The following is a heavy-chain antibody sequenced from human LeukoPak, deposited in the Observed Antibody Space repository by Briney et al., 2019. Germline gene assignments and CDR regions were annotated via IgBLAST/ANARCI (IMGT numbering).Heavy chain of an antibody. J-gene: IGHJ4*02. CDR2: IYSDNT. D-gene: IGHD3-10*01. CDR1: GFTVSSNS. CDR3: AKPAYYSDSGSFPTQYYFDY. Sequence: GGSLRLSCTVSGFTVSSNSMSWVRQAPGKGLEWVSFIYSDNTHYSDSVKGRFTISRDNSKNTLYLQMSSLRADDTALFYCAKPAYYSDSGSFPTQYYFDYWGQGTLVTVSS. V-gene: IGHV3-53*01.